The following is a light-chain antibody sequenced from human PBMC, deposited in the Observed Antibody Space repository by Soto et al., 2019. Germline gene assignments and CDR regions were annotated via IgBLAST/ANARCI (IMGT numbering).Light chain of an antibody. J-gene: IGKJ3*01. CDR1: QSVTSSY. Sequence: EIVLTQSPGTLSLSPGERATLSCRASQSVTSSYLAWYQQKPGQAPRLLIYGASGRATGIPDRFSGSGSGTDFSLIISRLEPEDFAVYYCEQYGSSPYIFGPGTKVDIK. CDR3: EQYGSSPYI. CDR2: GAS. V-gene: IGKV3-20*01.